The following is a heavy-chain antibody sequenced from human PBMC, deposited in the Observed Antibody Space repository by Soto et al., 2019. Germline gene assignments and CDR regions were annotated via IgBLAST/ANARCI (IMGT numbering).Heavy chain of an antibody. CDR2: IYYSGST. Sequence: SETLSLTCTVSGGSISSSSYYWCWILHPPGKGLEWIGSIYYSGSTYYNPSLKSRVTISVDTSKNQFSLKLSSVTAADTAVYYCARRRDNGYRNYYFAYWGQGTLVTVSS. V-gene: IGHV4-39*01. D-gene: IGHD5-12*01. CDR3: ARRRDNGYRNYYFAY. CDR1: GGSISSSSYY. J-gene: IGHJ4*02.